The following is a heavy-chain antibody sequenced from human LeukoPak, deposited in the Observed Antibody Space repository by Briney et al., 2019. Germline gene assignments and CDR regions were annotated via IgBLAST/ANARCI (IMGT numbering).Heavy chain of an antibody. Sequence: SETLSLTCTVSGDSFSYLYWSWIRQPPGKGLEWIGYIYYSGSTNYNPSLKSRVTISVDTSKNQFSLKLSSVTAADTAMYYCARVTGYVIEDYFDYWGQGTLVTV. CDR1: GDSFSYLY. D-gene: IGHD3-22*01. CDR2: IYYSGST. CDR3: ARVTGYVIEDYFDY. J-gene: IGHJ4*02. V-gene: IGHV4-59*11.